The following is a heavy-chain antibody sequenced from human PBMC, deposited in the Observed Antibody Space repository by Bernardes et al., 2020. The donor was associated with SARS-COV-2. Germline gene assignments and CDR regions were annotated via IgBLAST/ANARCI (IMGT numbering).Heavy chain of an antibody. CDR2: IYYSGST. CDR3: ARDIGSSSWFRSGYYGMDV. Sequence: SETLSLTCTVSGGSISSGGYYWSWIRQHPGKGLEWIGYIYYSGSTYYNPSLKSRVTISVDTSKNQFSLKLSSVTAADTAVYYCARDIGSSSWFRSGYYGMDVWGQGTTVTVSS. V-gene: IGHV4-31*03. J-gene: IGHJ6*02. D-gene: IGHD6-13*01. CDR1: GGSISSGGYY.